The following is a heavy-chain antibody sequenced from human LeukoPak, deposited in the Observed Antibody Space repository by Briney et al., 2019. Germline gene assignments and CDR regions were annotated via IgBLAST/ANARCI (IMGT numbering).Heavy chain of an antibody. CDR1: GYTFTSYD. Sequence: GASVKVSCKASGYTFTSYDINWVRQATGQGLEWMGWINPNSGGTNYAQKFQGRVTMTRDTSISTAYMELSRLRSDDTAVYYCARAPDPQYYYGSGSYYRPFDYWGQGTLVTVSS. D-gene: IGHD3-10*01. J-gene: IGHJ4*02. V-gene: IGHV1-2*02. CDR3: ARAPDPQYYYGSGSYYRPFDY. CDR2: INPNSGGT.